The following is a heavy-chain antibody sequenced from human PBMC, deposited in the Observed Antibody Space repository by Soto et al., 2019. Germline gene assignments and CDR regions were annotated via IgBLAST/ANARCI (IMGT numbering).Heavy chain of an antibody. D-gene: IGHD2-2*01. J-gene: IGHJ6*03. CDR3: ARDHCSSTSCPFRYYYYMDV. CDR1: GFTVSSNY. Sequence: VGSLRLSCAASGFTVSSNYMSWVRQAPGKGLEWVSVIYSGGSTYYADSVKGRFTISRDNSKNTLYLQMNSLRAEDTAVYYCARDHCSSTSCPFRYYYYMDVWGKGTTVTVSS. CDR2: IYSGGST. V-gene: IGHV3-66*01.